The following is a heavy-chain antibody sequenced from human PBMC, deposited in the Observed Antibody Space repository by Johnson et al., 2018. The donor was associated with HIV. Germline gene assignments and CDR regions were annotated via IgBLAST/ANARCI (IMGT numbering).Heavy chain of an antibody. V-gene: IGHV3-13*01. J-gene: IGHJ3*02. Sequence: VQLVESGGGLVQPGESLRLSCAASGFTFSTYDMHWVRQTTGKGLEWVSAIGAAGDTYYADSVKGRFTISRDNSKNTLYLQMNSLRAEDTAVYYCAKDRDSSSPNDAFDIWGQGTMVTVSS. CDR1: GFTFSTYD. CDR3: AKDRDSSSPNDAFDI. CDR2: IGAAGDT. D-gene: IGHD6-6*01.